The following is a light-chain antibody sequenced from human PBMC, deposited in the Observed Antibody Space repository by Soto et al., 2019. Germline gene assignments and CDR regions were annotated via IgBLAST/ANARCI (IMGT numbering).Light chain of an antibody. CDR3: CSYAGGATAVV. CDR1: SSDVGSYNL. CDR2: EAS. J-gene: IGLJ2*01. V-gene: IGLV2-23*01. Sequence: QSALTQPASISGSPGQAITISCTGTSSDVGSYNLVSWYQQNPGKAPKLMMYEASKRPSGVPNRFSGSKSGSTASLTISGLQAEDEADYYCCSYAGGATAVVFGGGTKLTVL.